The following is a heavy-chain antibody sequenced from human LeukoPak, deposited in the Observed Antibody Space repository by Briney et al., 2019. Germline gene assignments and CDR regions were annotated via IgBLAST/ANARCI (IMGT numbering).Heavy chain of an antibody. CDR3: ARDYGDYHTFYY. J-gene: IGHJ4*02. V-gene: IGHV1-18*01. CDR2: ISGYNGNT. Sequence: ASVKVSCKASGYTFSMYGLTWVRQAPGQGLEWMGWISGYNGNTVYAQKLQGRVTMTTDTSTTTVWMELRSLTSDDTAIYYCARDYGDYHTFYYWGQGTLVTVSS. CDR1: GYTFSMYG. D-gene: IGHD4-17*01.